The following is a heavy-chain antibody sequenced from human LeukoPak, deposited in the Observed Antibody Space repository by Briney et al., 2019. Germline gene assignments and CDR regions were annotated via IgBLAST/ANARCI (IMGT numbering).Heavy chain of an antibody. Sequence: GGSLRLSCAASSGFTFSSYWVHWVRQAPGKGLVWVSRINSGGATFYADSVKGRFTISRENSKNTLWLQMNSVRAEDTAVYYCARLHYDVLTGPFDYWGQGTLVTVSS. CDR2: INSGGAT. CDR1: GFTFSSYW. V-gene: IGHV3-66*04. D-gene: IGHD3-9*01. J-gene: IGHJ4*02. CDR3: ARLHYDVLTGPFDY.